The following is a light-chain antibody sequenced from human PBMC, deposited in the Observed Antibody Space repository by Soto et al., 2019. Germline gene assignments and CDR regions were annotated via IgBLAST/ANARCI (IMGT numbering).Light chain of an antibody. J-gene: IGKJ4*01. Sequence: DIQLTQSPYFLSASVGDRVTITCRASQGIGSYLAWYQQKPGKAPKLLISGASTLQSGVPSRFSGSGSGTEFPLTISSLQPEDFATYSCQQLHSWGVTFGGGTKVEIK. CDR3: QQLHSWGVT. CDR2: GAS. CDR1: QGIGSY. V-gene: IGKV1-9*01.